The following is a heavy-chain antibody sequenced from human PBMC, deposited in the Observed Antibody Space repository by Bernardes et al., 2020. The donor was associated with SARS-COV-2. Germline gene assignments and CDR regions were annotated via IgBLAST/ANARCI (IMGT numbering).Heavy chain of an antibody. Sequence: SETLSLTRSVSGGSISSSSYYWGWVRQPPGKGLEWIGSIYYSGSTYYNPSLKSRVTLSVDTSKNQFSLKLSSVTAADTAVYYCARQRSYYTPVWYFDPWGQGTLVTVSS. CDR3: ARQRSYYTPVWYFDP. J-gene: IGHJ4*02. CDR1: GGSISSSSYY. V-gene: IGHV4-39*01. CDR2: IYYSGST. D-gene: IGHD1-26*01.